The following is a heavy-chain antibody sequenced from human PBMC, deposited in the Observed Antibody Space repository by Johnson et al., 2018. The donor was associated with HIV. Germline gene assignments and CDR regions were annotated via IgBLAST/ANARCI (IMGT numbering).Heavy chain of an antibody. CDR3: ARDAPNFFHSSGVRDDAFDI. D-gene: IGHD3-22*01. CDR2: IYSDGGT. Sequence: EQLVESGGGLVQPGGSLRLSCAASGLTVSGNYMHWVRQAPGKGLEWVSVIYSDGGTYYADSVQGRFTLSRDNSQNTLYLQMNSLRAEDTAVYYCARDAPNFFHSSGVRDDAFDIWGPGTMVTVSS. V-gene: IGHV3-66*01. J-gene: IGHJ3*02. CDR1: GLTVSGNY.